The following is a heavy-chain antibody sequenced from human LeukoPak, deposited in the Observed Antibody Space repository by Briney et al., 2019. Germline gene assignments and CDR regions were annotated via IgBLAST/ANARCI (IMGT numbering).Heavy chain of an antibody. CDR1: GFTFTSSA. CDR3: AASSSWYNYGMDV. J-gene: IGHJ6*02. V-gene: IGHV1-58*02. Sequence: GASVKVSCKASGFTFTSSAMQWVRQARGQRLEWIGWIVVGSGNTNYAQKFQERVTITRDMSTSTAYLELSSLRSEDTAVYYCAASSSWYNYGMDVWGQGTTVTVSS. CDR2: IVVGSGNT. D-gene: IGHD6-13*01.